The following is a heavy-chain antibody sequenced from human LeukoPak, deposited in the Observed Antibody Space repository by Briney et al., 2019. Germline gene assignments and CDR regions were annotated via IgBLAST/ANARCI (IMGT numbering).Heavy chain of an antibody. V-gene: IGHV3-21*01. CDR1: GFTFSTYS. D-gene: IGHD2-2*01. CDR2: ISSSSSYI. J-gene: IGHJ4*02. Sequence: GGSLRLSCAASGFTFSTYSTNWVRQAPGKGLEWVSSISSSSSYIYYADSVKGRFTISRDNAKNSLYLQMNSLRAEDTAVYYCARGDIVVVPPATSNDWGQGALVTVSS. CDR3: ARGDIVVVPPATSND.